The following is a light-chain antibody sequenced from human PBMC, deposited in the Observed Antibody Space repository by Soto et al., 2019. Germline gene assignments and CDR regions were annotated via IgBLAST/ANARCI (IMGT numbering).Light chain of an antibody. CDR3: QQSYSTPLT. CDR1: QSISSY. J-gene: IGKJ4*01. Sequence: DIQMTQSPSSLSASVGDRVTITCRASQSISSYLNWYQQKPGKAHKLLIYAASSLQSGVPSRFSGSGSGTDFTLTISRLKPEDFATYYCQQSYSTPLTFGGGTKVEIK. CDR2: AAS. V-gene: IGKV1-39*01.